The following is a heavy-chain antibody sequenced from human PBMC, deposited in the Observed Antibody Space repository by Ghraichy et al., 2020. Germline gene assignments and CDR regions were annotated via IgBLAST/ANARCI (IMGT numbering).Heavy chain of an antibody. J-gene: IGHJ4*02. CDR2: VYYIGTT. CDR1: GGSINTTNYY. D-gene: IGHD1-20*01. Sequence: SETLSLTCTVSGGSINTTNYYWGWIRQPPGKGLEWIGSVYYIGTTYYNPSLKSRVTISVDTSKNQFSLKLSSVTAADTAVYYCARQPRRFEYKWNDGYWGQGTLVSVSS. V-gene: IGHV4-39*01. CDR3: ARQPRRFEYKWNDGY.